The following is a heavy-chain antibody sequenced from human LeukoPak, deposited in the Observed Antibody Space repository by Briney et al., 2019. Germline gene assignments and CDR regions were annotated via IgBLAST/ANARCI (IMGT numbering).Heavy chain of an antibody. D-gene: IGHD5-24*01. J-gene: IGHJ4*02. CDR3: VVSRDGYNPFDY. V-gene: IGHV1-69*04. Sequence: SVKVSCKASGGTFSSYAISWVRQAPGQGLEWMGRIIPILGIANYAQKFQGRVTITADRSTSTAYMELSSLRSEDTAVYYCVVSRDGYNPFDYWGQGTLVTVSS. CDR1: GGTFSSYA. CDR2: IIPILGIA.